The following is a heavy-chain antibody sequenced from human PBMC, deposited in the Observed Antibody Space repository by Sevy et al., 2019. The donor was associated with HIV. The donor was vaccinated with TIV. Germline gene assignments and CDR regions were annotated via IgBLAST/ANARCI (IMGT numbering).Heavy chain of an antibody. V-gene: IGHV3-23*01. J-gene: IGHJ4*02. CDR1: GFTFAKYS. CDR3: AREGCTQPHDY. Sequence: GGSLRLSCAASGFTFAKYSMSWLRQAPGKGLEWVSTFSFGCGRINYADSVKGRFTISRDDSKNPLYLQMNSLRAEDTATYFCAREGCTQPHDYWGQGTLVTVSS. CDR2: FSFGCGRI.